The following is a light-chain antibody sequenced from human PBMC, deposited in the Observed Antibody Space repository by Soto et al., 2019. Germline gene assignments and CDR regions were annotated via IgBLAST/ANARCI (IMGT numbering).Light chain of an antibody. CDR3: QQYNSHSSYT. CDR1: QSISSW. V-gene: IGKV1-5*03. Sequence: DIQMTQSPSTLSASVGETVTITCRASQSISSWLAWYQQKPGKAPKLLIYEASSIGTGVPSRFSGSGSGTEFTLTISSLQPDDFATYYCQQYNSHSSYTFGQGTKLEIK. J-gene: IGKJ2*01. CDR2: EAS.